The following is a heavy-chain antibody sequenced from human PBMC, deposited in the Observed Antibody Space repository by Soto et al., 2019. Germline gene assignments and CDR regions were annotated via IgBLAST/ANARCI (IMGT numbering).Heavy chain of an antibody. CDR3: ARIEGQLGLGYGMDV. CDR1: GFSLSNARMG. D-gene: IGHD6-13*01. J-gene: IGHJ6*02. CDR2: IFSNDEK. Sequence: QVTLKESGPVLVKPTEPLTLTCTVSGFSLSNARMGVSWIRQSPGKALEWLQHIFSNDEKYYSTSLKSRITIPTDTSKSQVVLTMTNMDPVDTATSYCARIEGQLGLGYGMDVWGQGTTVTVSS. V-gene: IGHV2-26*01.